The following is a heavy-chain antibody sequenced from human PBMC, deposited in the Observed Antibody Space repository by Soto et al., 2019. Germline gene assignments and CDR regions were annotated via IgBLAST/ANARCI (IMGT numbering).Heavy chain of an antibody. D-gene: IGHD6-19*01. V-gene: IGHV3-49*03. CDR2: IRSKAYGGTT. J-gene: IGHJ4*02. CDR3: TRAIAVAANYFDY. CDR1: GFTFGDYA. Sequence: EVQLVESGGGLVQPGRSLRLSCTASGFTFGDYAMSWFRQAPGKGLEWVGFIRSKAYGGTTEYAASVKGRFTISRDDSKSIAYLQMNSLKTEDTAVYYCTRAIAVAANYFDYWGQGTLVTVSS.